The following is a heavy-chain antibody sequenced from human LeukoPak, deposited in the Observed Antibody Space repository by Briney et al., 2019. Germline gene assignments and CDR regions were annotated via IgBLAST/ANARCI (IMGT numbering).Heavy chain of an antibody. Sequence: SVKVSCKASGGTFSSYAISWVRQAPGQGLEWMGGIIPIFGTANYAQKFQGRVTITADESTSTAYMELSSLRSEDTAVYYCARGRYASGSYYGNSYYYGLDVWGQGTTVTVSS. CDR1: GGTFSSYA. CDR2: IIPIFGTA. J-gene: IGHJ6*02. V-gene: IGHV1-69*13. D-gene: IGHD3-10*01. CDR3: ARGRYASGSYYGNSYYYGLDV.